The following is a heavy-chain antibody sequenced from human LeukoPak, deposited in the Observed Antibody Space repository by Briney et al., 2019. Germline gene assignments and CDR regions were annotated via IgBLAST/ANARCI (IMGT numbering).Heavy chain of an antibody. J-gene: IGHJ4*02. Sequence: GGSLGLPWEALGFPLGSYGLPWVRQAQGKGLEWVEVIWYDASNKYYADSVKGRFTISRENSKNTLYLQMNSLRAEDTAVYYCARSLQMATMGGFDYWGQGTLVTVSS. V-gene: IGHV3-33*01. CDR2: IWYDASNK. CDR3: ARSLQMATMGGFDY. D-gene: IGHD5-24*01. CDR1: GFPLGSYG.